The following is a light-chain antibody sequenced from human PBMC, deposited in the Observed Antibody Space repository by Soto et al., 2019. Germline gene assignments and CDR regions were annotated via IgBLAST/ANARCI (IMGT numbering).Light chain of an antibody. J-gene: IGKJ1*01. V-gene: IGKV3-15*01. CDR1: ESVLDY. Sequence: EIVLTQSPATRSAYPGERANLSCRASESVLDYLAWFQQRPGQSPRLLIYGPATRATGIPGRFRGSGSGTEFTLTITSLQSEDFAVYYCQQYYKWPQWTIGQGTKWISN. CDR3: QQYYKWPQWT. CDR2: GPA.